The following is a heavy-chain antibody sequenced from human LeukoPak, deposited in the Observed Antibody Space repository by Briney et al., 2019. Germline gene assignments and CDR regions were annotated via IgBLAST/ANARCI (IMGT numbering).Heavy chain of an antibody. Sequence: GGSLRLSCAASGFTFSSYTMNWVRQAPGKGLEWVSSISSSGSSIYYADSVKGRFTISRDNSKNTLYLQMNSLRAEDTAVYYCAKDRTWPILWGQGTLVIVYS. J-gene: IGHJ4*02. V-gene: IGHV3-23*01. CDR2: ISSSGSSI. CDR1: GFTFSSYT. D-gene: IGHD3-9*01. CDR3: AKDRTWPIL.